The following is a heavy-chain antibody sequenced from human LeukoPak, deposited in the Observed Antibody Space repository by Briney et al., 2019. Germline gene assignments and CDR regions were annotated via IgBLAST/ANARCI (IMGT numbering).Heavy chain of an antibody. Sequence: GGSLRLSCAASGFTFSSYWMSWVRQAPGKGLEWVGNIKQDGSEKYYVDSVKGRFTISRDNAKNSLYLQMNSLRAEDTAVYYGARGGDTLFWYDYYMDVWGKGTTVTVSS. V-gene: IGHV3-7*01. D-gene: IGHD3-3*01. CDR3: ARGGDTLFWYDYYMDV. J-gene: IGHJ6*03. CDR2: IKQDGSEK. CDR1: GFTFSSYW.